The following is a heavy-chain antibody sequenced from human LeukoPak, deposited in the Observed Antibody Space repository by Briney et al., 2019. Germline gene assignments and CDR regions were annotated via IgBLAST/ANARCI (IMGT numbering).Heavy chain of an antibody. D-gene: IGHD3-10*01. V-gene: IGHV3-23*01. CDR1: GFTFSSYA. J-gene: IGHJ1*01. CDR2: ISGSGAYT. Sequence: PGGSLRLSCAASGFTFSSYAMSWVRQAPGKGLEWVSTISGSGAYTYYADSVKGRFTISRDNSKNTLYLQMNSLRAEDTAAYYCAKYFASGSYYKLPHWGQGTLVNVSS. CDR3: AKYFASGSYYKLPH.